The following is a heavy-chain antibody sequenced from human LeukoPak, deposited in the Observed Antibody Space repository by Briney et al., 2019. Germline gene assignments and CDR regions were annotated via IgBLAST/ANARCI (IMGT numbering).Heavy chain of an antibody. V-gene: IGHV3-33*01. CDR3: ARGMGIMAVAGRRWFDP. D-gene: IGHD6-19*01. CDR2: IWYDGSNK. J-gene: IGHJ5*02. CDR1: GFTFSSYG. Sequence: PGGSLRLSCAASGFTFSSYGMHWVRQAPGKGLEWVAVIWYDGSNKYYADSVKGRFTISRDNSKNTLYLQMNSLRAEDTAVYYCARGMGIMAVAGRRWFDPWGQGTLVTVSP.